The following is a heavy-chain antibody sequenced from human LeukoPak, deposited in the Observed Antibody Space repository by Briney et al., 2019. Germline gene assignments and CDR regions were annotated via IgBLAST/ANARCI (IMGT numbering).Heavy chain of an antibody. CDR1: GFTFSNYW. J-gene: IGHJ4*02. V-gene: IGHV3-74*01. CDR2: INDDGSAT. Sequence: GSLRLSCAASGFTFSNYWMHWVRPVPGKGLVWVSRINDDGSATFYADSVKGRFTISRDNAKNTLFLQINSLRAEDTAVYYCAREILAPGKTHDYWGQGTLVTVSS. CDR3: AREILAPGKTHDY.